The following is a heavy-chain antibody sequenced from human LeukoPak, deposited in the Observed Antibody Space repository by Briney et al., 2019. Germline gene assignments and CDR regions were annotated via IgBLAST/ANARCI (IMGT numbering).Heavy chain of an antibody. Sequence: GRSLRLSRAASGFTVSINYMSWVRQAPGKGLEWASDIYSGGSTYYADSVKGRFTISRDNSKNTLYLQMNSLRAEDTAVYYCARDGAAAAGNRGRYYYYYYMDVWGKGTTVTISS. CDR1: GFTVSINY. D-gene: IGHD6-13*01. V-gene: IGHV3-53*01. CDR2: IYSGGST. CDR3: ARDGAAAAGNRGRYYYYYYMDV. J-gene: IGHJ6*03.